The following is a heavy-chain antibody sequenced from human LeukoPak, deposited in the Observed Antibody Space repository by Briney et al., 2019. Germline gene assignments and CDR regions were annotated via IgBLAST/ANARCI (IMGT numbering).Heavy chain of an antibody. CDR3: AKAADGSGSYYKSWFDP. D-gene: IGHD3-10*01. CDR1: GFTLSSYA. Sequence: GGSLRLSCAASGFTLSSYAMSWVRQAPGKGLEWVSAISDTGNTYHADSVKGRFTISRDSSKNTLFLQMNRLRPEDAAVYYCAKAADGSGSYYKSWFDPWGQGTLVTVSS. J-gene: IGHJ5*02. CDR2: ISDTGNT. V-gene: IGHV3-23*01.